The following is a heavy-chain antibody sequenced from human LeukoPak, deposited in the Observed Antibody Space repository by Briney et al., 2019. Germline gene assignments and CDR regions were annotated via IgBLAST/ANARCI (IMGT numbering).Heavy chain of an antibody. V-gene: IGHV3-7*01. CDR2: IQQDGSEK. D-gene: IGHD2-15*01. CDR1: GFTSSIYN. CDR3: VRQRRYCSGDSCYQRAFDY. J-gene: IGHJ4*02. Sequence: AGSLCPSCAASGFTSSIYNMNWVRQPPGKGREWVAKIQQDGSEKSYVGSVTGRFTISRDNAKNSLYMQMNRLRAEDTAVYYCVRQRRYCSGDSCYQRAFDYWGQGTLVTVSS.